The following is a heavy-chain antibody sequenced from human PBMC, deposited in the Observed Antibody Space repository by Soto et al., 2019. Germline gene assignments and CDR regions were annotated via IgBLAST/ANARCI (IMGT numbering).Heavy chain of an antibody. D-gene: IGHD7-27*01. CDR1: GYTFTNFG. CDR2: IIAYNGTT. Sequence: QVQLVQSGAEVKKPGASVKVYCKASGYTFTNFGISWVRQAPGQGLEWMGWIIAYNGTTNYAQKFQGRVTMTTDTSTSTAYLEVRSLRFDDTSVYYCARVGTPIDYWGQGTLVTVSS. V-gene: IGHV1-18*01. J-gene: IGHJ4*02. CDR3: ARVGTPIDY.